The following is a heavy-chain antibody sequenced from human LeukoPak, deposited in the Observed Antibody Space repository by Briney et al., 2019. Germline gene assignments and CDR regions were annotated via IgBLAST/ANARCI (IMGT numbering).Heavy chain of an antibody. Sequence: ASVKVSCKASGYTFTSHGISWVRQAPGQGLGWMGWINTYIGNTNYAQKFQGRVTMTTDTSTSTAYMELRSLRSDDTAVYYCARDDYYDSSGYYTLWGQGTLVTVSS. V-gene: IGHV1-18*01. CDR2: INTYIGNT. J-gene: IGHJ4*02. CDR3: ARDDYYDSSGYYTL. CDR1: GYTFTSHG. D-gene: IGHD3-22*01.